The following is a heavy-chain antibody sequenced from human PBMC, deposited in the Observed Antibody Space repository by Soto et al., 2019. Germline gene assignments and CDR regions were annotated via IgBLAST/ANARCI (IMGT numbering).Heavy chain of an antibody. J-gene: IGHJ4*02. CDR2: ISYEGSEK. D-gene: IGHD6-13*01. CDR3: GKGKGAAAGFDY. V-gene: IGHV3-30*18. Sequence: QVHLVESGGGVVQPGRSLRLSCAASGFTFSNNGMHWVRQAPGKGLEWMGVISYEGSEKYYAGSVNGRFTIARDNSKNTLYLEMDTLRAEDTAIYYCGKGKGAAAGFDYWGQGILVTVYS. CDR1: GFTFSNNG.